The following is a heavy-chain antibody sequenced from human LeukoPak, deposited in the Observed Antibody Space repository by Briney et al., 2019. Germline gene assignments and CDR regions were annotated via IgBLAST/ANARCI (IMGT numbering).Heavy chain of an antibody. CDR3: ARVQSRYFDWLSTPYYFDY. CDR2: ISGSGTSI. Sequence: PGGSLRLSCAASGFTFSSYEMNWVRQAPGKGLEWLSYISGSGTSIKYADSVKGRFTISRDNAKNSLYLQMNSLRAEDTAVYHCARVQSRYFDWLSTPYYFDYWGQGTLVTVSS. V-gene: IGHV3-48*03. D-gene: IGHD3-9*01. J-gene: IGHJ4*02. CDR1: GFTFSSYE.